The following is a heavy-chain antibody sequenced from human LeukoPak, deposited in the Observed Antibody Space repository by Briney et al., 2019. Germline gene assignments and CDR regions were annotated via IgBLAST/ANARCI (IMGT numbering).Heavy chain of an antibody. J-gene: IGHJ4*02. CDR3: ARDSRLWFGELPTFDY. Sequence: ASVKVSCKASGYTFTGYYIHWVRQAPGQGLEWMGWINPNSGGTNYTQRFQGRVTVTRDTSISTAYMELSRLRSDDTAVYYCARDSRLWFGELPTFDYWGQGTLVTVSS. CDR2: INPNSGGT. CDR1: GYTFTGYY. V-gene: IGHV1-2*02. D-gene: IGHD3-10*01.